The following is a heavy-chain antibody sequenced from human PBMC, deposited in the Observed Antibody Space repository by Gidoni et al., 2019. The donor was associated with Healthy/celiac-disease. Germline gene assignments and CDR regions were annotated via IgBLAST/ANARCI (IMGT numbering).Heavy chain of an antibody. D-gene: IGHD3-3*01. CDR2: INHSGST. J-gene: IGHJ6*02. Sequence: QVQLQQWGAGLLKPSETLSLTCAVYGGSFSGYYWSWIRQPPGKGLEWIGEINHSGSTNYNPSLKSRVTISVDTSKNQCSLKLSSVTAADTAVYYCARGYYDFWSGYSHYYYGMDVWGQGTTVTVSS. V-gene: IGHV4-34*01. CDR3: ARGYYDFWSGYSHYYYGMDV. CDR1: GGSFSGYY.